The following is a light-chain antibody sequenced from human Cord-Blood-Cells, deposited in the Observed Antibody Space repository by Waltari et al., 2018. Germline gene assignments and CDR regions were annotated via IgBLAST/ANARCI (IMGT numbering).Light chain of an antibody. CDR3: QQYGSSPLT. Sequence: EIVLTQSPGTLSLSPGERATLPCRASQSVSSSYLAWYQQKPGQAPRLLIYGACSRATGIPDRFSGSGSGTDFTLTISRLEPEDFAVYYCQQYGSSPLTFGGGTKVEIK. J-gene: IGKJ4*01. CDR2: GAC. CDR1: QSVSSSY. V-gene: IGKV3-20*01.